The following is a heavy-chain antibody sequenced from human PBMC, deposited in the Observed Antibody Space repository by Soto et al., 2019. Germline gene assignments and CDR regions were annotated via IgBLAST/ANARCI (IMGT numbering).Heavy chain of an antibody. J-gene: IGHJ6*02. D-gene: IGHD3-10*01. CDR1: GFIFSKYG. Sequence: PGGSLRLSCAASGFIFSKYGMHWVRQAPGKGLEWVAVISYDGSNKYYAEPVKGRFIISRDKSENTLYLQMNSLRAEDTALYYCAKDLGSGKPYYYYAMDVWGQGTTVTVSS. V-gene: IGHV3-30*18. CDR2: ISYDGSNK. CDR3: AKDLGSGKPYYYYAMDV.